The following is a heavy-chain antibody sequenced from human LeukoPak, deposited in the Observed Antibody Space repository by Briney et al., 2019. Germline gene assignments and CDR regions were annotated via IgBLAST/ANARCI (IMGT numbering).Heavy chain of an antibody. D-gene: IGHD3-10*01. J-gene: IGHJ4*02. V-gene: IGHV1-2*02. CDR1: GYTFTGYY. CDR3: ARTVGGGVRGDPFDY. Sequence: ASVKVSCKASGYTFTGYYMHWVRQAPGQGLEWMGWINPNSGGTNYAQKFQGRVTMTRDTSISTAYMELSRLRSDDTAVYYCARTVGGGVRGDPFDYWGQGTLVTVSS. CDR2: INPNSGGT.